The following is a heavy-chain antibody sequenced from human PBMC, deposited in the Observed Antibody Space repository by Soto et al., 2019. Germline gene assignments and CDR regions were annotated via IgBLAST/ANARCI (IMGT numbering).Heavy chain of an antibody. CDR1: GGSVSSGSYY. CDR2: IYYSGST. J-gene: IGHJ3*02. Sequence: QVQLQESGPGLVKPSETLSLTCTVSGGSVSSGSYYWSWIRQPPGKGLEWIGYIYYSGSTNYNPSLKSRVTITVDTSKNQFSLKLSSVTAADTAVYYCARDQVAVAGPSGKDAFDIWGQGTMVTVSS. V-gene: IGHV4-61*01. D-gene: IGHD6-19*01. CDR3: ARDQVAVAGPSGKDAFDI.